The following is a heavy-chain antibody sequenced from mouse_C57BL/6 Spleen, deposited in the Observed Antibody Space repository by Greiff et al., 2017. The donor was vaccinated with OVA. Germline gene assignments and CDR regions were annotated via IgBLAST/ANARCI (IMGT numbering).Heavy chain of an antibody. V-gene: IGHV1-9*01. CDR1: GYTFTGYW. J-gene: IGHJ3*01. D-gene: IGHD3-2*02. CDR2: ILPGSGST. Sequence: QVQLQQSGAELMKPGASVTLSCKATGYTFTGYWIEWVKQRPGHGLEWIGEILPGSGSTNYNEKFKGKATFTADTSSNTAYMQLSSLTTEDSAIYYCARRSTQTAQTFADWGQGTLVTVSA. CDR3: ARRSTQTAQTFAD.